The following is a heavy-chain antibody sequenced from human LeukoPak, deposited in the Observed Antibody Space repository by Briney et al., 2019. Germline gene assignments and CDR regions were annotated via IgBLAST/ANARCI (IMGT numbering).Heavy chain of an antibody. CDR2: IIPILGIA. CDR3: AGRPDSSGYELFDY. Sequence: GASVKVSCKASGYTFISYYMHWVRQAPGQGLEWMGRIIPILGIANYAQKFQGRVTITADKSTSTAYMELSSLRSEDTAVYYCAGRPDSSGYELFDYWGQGTLVTVSS. CDR1: GYTFISYY. D-gene: IGHD3-22*01. J-gene: IGHJ4*02. V-gene: IGHV1-69*02.